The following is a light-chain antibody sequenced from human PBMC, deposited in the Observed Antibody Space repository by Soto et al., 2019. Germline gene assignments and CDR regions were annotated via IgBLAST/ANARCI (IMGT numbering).Light chain of an antibody. V-gene: IGLV2-14*01. CDR3: SSYTSSRAYV. Sequence: QSALAQPASVSGSPGQSITISCTGTSSDVGGYNYVSWYQQHPGKAPKLMIHEVSNRPSGVSNRFSGSKSGNTASLTISGLQAEDEADYYCSSYTSSRAYVFGTGTKVNVL. J-gene: IGLJ1*01. CDR1: SSDVGGYNY. CDR2: EVS.